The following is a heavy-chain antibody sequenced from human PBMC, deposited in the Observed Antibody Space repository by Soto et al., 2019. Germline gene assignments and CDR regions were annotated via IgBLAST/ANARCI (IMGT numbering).Heavy chain of an antibody. CDR3: AGDSTHPLRIFNATSPLGMDV. Sequence: QVQLVQSGAEVKKPGASVKVSCKASGYTFTSYGISWVRQAPGQGLEWMGWISAYNGNTNYAQKLQGRVTMTTDTSTSTAYMELRSLRSDDKAVYYCAGDSTHPLRIFNATSPLGMDVWGQGTTVTVSS. CDR1: GYTFTSYG. CDR2: ISAYNGNT. J-gene: IGHJ6*02. D-gene: IGHD2-2*01. V-gene: IGHV1-18*01.